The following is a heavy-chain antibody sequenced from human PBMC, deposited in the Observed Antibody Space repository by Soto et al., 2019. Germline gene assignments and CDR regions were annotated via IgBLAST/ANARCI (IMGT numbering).Heavy chain of an antibody. Sequence: QVQLQESGPGLVKPSETLSLTCTVSGGSIHNYYWTWIRQPPGKGLEWIGHLSDSGYTDYNPSLKSRVTISLDTSKNRFSLTLNSVTTADTAVYSCARGNYYYYYMDVWGRGTTVTVSS. V-gene: IGHV4-59*01. CDR3: ARGNYYYYYMDV. CDR1: GGSIHNYY. CDR2: LSDSGYT. J-gene: IGHJ6*03.